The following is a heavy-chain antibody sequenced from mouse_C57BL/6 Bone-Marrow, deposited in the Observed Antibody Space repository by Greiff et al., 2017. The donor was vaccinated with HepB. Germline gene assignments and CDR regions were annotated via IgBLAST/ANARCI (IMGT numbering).Heavy chain of an antibody. V-gene: IGHV1-22*01. D-gene: IGHD2-4*01. Sequence: VQLKQSGPELVKPGASVKMSCKASGYTFTDYNMHWVKQSHGKSLEWIGYINPNNGGTSYNQKFKGKATLTVNKSSSTAYMELRSLTSEDSAVYYCARIEDYGYAMDYWGQGTSVTVSS. J-gene: IGHJ4*01. CDR2: INPNNGGT. CDR1: GYTFTDYN. CDR3: ARIEDYGYAMDY.